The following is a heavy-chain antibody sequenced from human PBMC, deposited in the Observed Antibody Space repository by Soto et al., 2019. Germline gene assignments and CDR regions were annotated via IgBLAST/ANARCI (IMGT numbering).Heavy chain of an antibody. J-gene: IGHJ4*02. Sequence: ASVELTCKASGYTFNCKYIHWVRQAPGQGLEWMGWINPNSGGTNYAQKFQGQVTISADKSITTVYLHWSSLKASDTAMYYCVQSAPGYAYDYWGQGTLVTVSS. V-gene: IGHV1-2*02. CDR3: VQSAPGYAYDY. CDR1: GYTFNCKY. D-gene: IGHD3-16*01. CDR2: INPNSGGT.